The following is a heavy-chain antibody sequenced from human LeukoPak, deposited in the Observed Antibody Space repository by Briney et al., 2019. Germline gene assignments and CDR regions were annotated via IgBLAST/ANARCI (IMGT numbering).Heavy chain of an antibody. CDR1: GYTFTGYY. J-gene: IGHJ4*02. Sequence: ASVKVSCKASGYTFTGYYMHWVRQAPGQGLEWMGWINPNSGGTNYAQKLQGRVTMTTDTSTSTAYMELRSLRSDDTAVYYCARDYFMITFGGVIVPPDYWGQGTLVTVSS. V-gene: IGHV1-2*02. D-gene: IGHD3-16*02. CDR3: ARDYFMITFGGVIVPPDY. CDR2: INPNSGGT.